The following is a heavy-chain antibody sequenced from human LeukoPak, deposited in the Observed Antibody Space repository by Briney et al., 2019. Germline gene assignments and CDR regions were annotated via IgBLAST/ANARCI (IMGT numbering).Heavy chain of an antibody. CDR3: ARDYNPEGSYYLAHYYYYMDV. CDR2: IYTSGST. Sequence: TSETLSLTCAVYGGSFSGYYWSWIRQPPGKGLEWIGRIYTSGSTNYSPSLKSRATISLDTSKNQFSLEPSSVTAADTAVYYCARDYNPEGSYYLAHYYYYMDVWGKGTTVTVSS. J-gene: IGHJ6*03. D-gene: IGHD3-10*01. V-gene: IGHV4-4*08. CDR1: GGSFSGYY.